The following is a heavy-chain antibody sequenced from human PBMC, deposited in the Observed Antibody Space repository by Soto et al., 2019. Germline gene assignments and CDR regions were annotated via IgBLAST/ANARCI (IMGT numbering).Heavy chain of an antibody. D-gene: IGHD2-15*01. Sequence: EVHLLVSGGGLVQPGGSLRLSCAASGFTLDNYAMTWVRQAPGKGLEWVSAISGTDGSTYYPDTVKGRFTISRDNSKNTLYLQMNSVRAEDTSIYYCAKVSICSGGDCYCIDYWGQGSLVTVSS. CDR1: GFTLDNYA. CDR3: AKVSICSGGDCYCIDY. CDR2: ISGTDGST. J-gene: IGHJ4*02. V-gene: IGHV3-23*01.